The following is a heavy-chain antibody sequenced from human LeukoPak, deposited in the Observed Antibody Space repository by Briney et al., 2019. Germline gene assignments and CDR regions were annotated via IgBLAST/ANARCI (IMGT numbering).Heavy chain of an antibody. Sequence: ASVKVSCKASGGTFSSYAISWVRQAPGQGLEWMGGINPNSGGTNYAQKFQGWVTMTRDTSISTAYMELSRLRSDDTAVYYCARAKSIVVVTALDYWGQGTLVTVSS. CDR2: INPNSGGT. D-gene: IGHD2-21*02. V-gene: IGHV1-2*04. CDR3: ARAKSIVVVTALDY. J-gene: IGHJ4*02. CDR1: GGTFSSYA.